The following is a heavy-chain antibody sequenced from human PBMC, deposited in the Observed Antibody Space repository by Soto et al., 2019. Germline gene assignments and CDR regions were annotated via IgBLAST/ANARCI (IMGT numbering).Heavy chain of an antibody. Sequence: QVQLVESGGGVVQPGRSLRLSCAASGFTFSSYGMHWVRQAPGKGLEWVTVIWYDGSNKHYADSVKGRFTISRDNSKNMVSLQMNSLGVEDTAVYYCARGSPPDYWGPGTLVTGSS. CDR2: IWYDGSNK. CDR3: ARGSPPDY. J-gene: IGHJ4*02. CDR1: GFTFSSYG. V-gene: IGHV3-33*01.